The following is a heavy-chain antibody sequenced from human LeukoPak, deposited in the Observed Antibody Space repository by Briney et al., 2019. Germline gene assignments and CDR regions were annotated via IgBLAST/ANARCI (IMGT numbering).Heavy chain of an antibody. V-gene: IGHV3-30*18. D-gene: IGHD1-26*01. CDR3: AKDSGSYYFDY. Sequence: GGSLRLSCAASGFTFSSYGMHWVRQAPGKGLEWVAVISYDGSNKYYADSVKGRFTISRDNSKNTLYLQMNSLRAEDTAVYYCAKDSGSYYFDYWGQGTLVTVSS. J-gene: IGHJ4*02. CDR1: GFTFSSYG. CDR2: ISYDGSNK.